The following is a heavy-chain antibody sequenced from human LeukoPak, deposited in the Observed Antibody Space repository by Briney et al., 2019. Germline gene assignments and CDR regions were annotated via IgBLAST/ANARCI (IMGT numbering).Heavy chain of an antibody. CDR2: INHSGST. V-gene: IGHV4-34*01. J-gene: IGHJ4*02. CDR3: ARVIRYCSSTSCPYYFDY. Sequence: SSETLSLTCAVYGGSFSGYYWSWIRQPPGKGQEWIGEINHSGSTNYNPSLKSRVTISVDTSKNQFSLKLSSVTAADTAVYYCARVIRYCSSTSCPYYFDYWGQGTLVTVSS. CDR1: GGSFSGYY. D-gene: IGHD2-2*01.